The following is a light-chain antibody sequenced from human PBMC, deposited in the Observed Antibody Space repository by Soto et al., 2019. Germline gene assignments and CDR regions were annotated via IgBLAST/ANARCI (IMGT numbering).Light chain of an antibody. CDR1: SSNTGAGYD. V-gene: IGLV1-40*01. CDR2: GNY. Sequence: QSVLTQPPSVSGAPGQRVTISCSGSSSNTGAGYDVHWYQHLPGTAPKLLIDGNYNRPSGIPDRFSGSKSGTSVSLAITGLQAEDEADYYCQSYDSSLSGFVFGTGTKLTVL. CDR3: QSYDSSLSGFV. J-gene: IGLJ1*01.